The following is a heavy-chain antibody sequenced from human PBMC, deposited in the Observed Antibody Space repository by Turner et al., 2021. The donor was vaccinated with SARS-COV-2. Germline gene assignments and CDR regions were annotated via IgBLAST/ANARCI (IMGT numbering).Heavy chain of an antibody. V-gene: IGHV3-9*01. CDR2: ISWNSGGI. CDR1: GFTFDDYA. J-gene: IGHJ4*02. Sequence: EVQLVESGGGLVQPGRSLRTSCAASGFTFDDYAMHWVRQAPGKGLEWVSGISWNSGGIGYADSVKGRFTISRDNAKNSLYLQLSSLRAEDTALYYCAKDIGPLVSGSYHDYWGQGTLVTVSS. CDR3: AKDIGPLVSGSYHDY. D-gene: IGHD1-26*01.